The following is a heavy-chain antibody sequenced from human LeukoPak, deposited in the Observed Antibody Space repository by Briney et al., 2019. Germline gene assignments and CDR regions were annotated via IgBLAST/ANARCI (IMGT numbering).Heavy chain of an antibody. J-gene: IGHJ6*03. Sequence: PSETLSLTCTVSGGSISSGSYYWSWIRQPAGKGLEWIGRIYTSGSTTYNPSLKSRVTMSVDTSKSQFSLNLMSVTAADTAVYYCARVSYGIRPTGYYYYMDVWGKGTTVTISS. CDR1: GGSISSGSYY. CDR3: ARVSYGIRPTGYYYYMDV. D-gene: IGHD5-18*01. CDR2: IYTSGST. V-gene: IGHV4-61*02.